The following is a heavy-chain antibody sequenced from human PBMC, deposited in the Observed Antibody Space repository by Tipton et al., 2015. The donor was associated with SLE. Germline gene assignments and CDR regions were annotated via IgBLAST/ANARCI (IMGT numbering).Heavy chain of an antibody. J-gene: IGHJ4*02. Sequence: TLFLTCAVSGYSISSGYYWGWIRQPPGKGLEWIGTIYYSGSTYYNPSLKSRVTISINMPKNQFSLKLTSLTAADTAIYYCARGPSLAGPDYWGQGTPVTVSS. CDR2: IYYSGST. D-gene: IGHD6-19*01. CDR1: GYSISSGYY. CDR3: ARGPSLAGPDY. V-gene: IGHV4-38-2*01.